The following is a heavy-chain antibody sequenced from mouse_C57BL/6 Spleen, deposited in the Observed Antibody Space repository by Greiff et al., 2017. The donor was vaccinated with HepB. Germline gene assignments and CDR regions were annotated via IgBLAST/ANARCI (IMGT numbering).Heavy chain of an antibody. J-gene: IGHJ3*01. CDR1: GYTFTSYW. D-gene: IGHD2-4*01. CDR2: IYPGSGST. V-gene: IGHV1-55*01. Sequence: QVQLQQSGAELVKPGASVKMSCKASGYTFTSYWITWVKQRPGQGLEWIGDIYPGSGSTNYNEKFKSKATLTVDKSSSTAYMQLSSLTSEDSAVYYCARYYDYAWFAYWGQGTLVTVSA. CDR3: ARYYDYAWFAY.